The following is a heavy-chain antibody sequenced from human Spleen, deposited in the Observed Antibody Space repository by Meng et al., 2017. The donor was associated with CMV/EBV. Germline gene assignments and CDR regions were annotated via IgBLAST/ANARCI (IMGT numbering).Heavy chain of an antibody. V-gene: IGHV3-23*01. D-gene: IGHD3-10*01. Sequence: GESLKISCAASGFTFNTYSMNWVRQAPGKGLEWVSAMSGSGGSTFYADSVKGRLTISKDNSRDTLFLQMNNLSAEDTAVYYCAKDRGGLPAYGMDVWGQGTTVTVSS. CDR1: GFTFNTYS. J-gene: IGHJ6*02. CDR2: MSGSGGST. CDR3: AKDRGGLPAYGMDV.